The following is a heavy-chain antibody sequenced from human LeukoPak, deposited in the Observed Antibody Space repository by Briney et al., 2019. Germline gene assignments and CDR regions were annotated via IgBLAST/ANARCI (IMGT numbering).Heavy chain of an antibody. Sequence: SETLSLTCHVSDDSISSSYWSWIRQPPGKGLEWIGYVYCTGDANYNPSLKSRVIISLDTSKNQFSLKVSSVTAADTAVYYCARHTFARPFDSWGQGTLVTVSS. CDR1: DDSISSSY. CDR2: VYCTGDA. D-gene: IGHD6-6*01. V-gene: IGHV4-59*08. J-gene: IGHJ4*02. CDR3: ARHTFARPFDS.